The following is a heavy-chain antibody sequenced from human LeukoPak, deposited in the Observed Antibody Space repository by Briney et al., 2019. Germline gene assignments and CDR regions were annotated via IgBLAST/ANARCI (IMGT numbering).Heavy chain of an antibody. CDR2: ISYDGSYK. CDR3: AKGSRYPYGYVDY. V-gene: IGHV3-30*18. J-gene: IGHJ4*02. Sequence: PGGSLRLSCAASGFTFSTYGMHWVRQAPGKGLEWVAHISYDGSYKYYPDSVKGRFTISRDISENTLYLQLNSLRAGDTAVYYCAKGSRYPYGYVDYWGQGALVTVSS. D-gene: IGHD5-18*01. CDR1: GFTFSTYG.